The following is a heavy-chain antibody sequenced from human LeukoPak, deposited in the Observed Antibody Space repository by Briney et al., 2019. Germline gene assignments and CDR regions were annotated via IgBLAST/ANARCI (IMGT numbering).Heavy chain of an antibody. V-gene: IGHV3-21*01. CDR2: ISSSNSYT. Sequence: GGSLRLSCAASGFTFSSYSMNWVRQAPGKGLEWVSSISSSNSYTYYADSVKGRFTISRDNAKNSLYLQMNSLRAEDTAVYYCARDLDYWGQGTLVTVSS. CDR1: GFTFSSYS. CDR3: ARDLDY. J-gene: IGHJ4*02.